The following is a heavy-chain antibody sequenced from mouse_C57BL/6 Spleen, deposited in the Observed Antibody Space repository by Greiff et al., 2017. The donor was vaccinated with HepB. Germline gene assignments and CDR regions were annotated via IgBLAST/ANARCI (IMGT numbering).Heavy chain of an antibody. CDR1: GYSFTDYN. Sequence: LVEPGASVKISCKASGYSFTDYNMNWVKQSNGKSLEWIGVINPNYGTTSYNQKFKGKATLTVDQSSSTAYMQLNSLTSEDSAVYYCARSGDYDEGDWFAYWGQGTLVTVSA. CDR3: ARSGDYDEGDWFAY. J-gene: IGHJ3*01. D-gene: IGHD2-4*01. V-gene: IGHV1-39*01. CDR2: INPNYGTT.